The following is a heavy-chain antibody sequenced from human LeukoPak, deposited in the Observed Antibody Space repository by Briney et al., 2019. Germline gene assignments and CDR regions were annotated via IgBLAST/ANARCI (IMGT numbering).Heavy chain of an antibody. J-gene: IGHJ6*03. CDR2: IIPIFGTA. V-gene: IGHV1-69*13. CDR3: ARDSKSDHNPHYYYYMDV. CDR1: GGTFSSYA. Sequence: ASVKVSCKASGGTFSSYAISWVRQAPGQGLEWMGGIIPIFGTANYAQKFQGRVTITAGESTSTAYMELSSLRSEDTAVYYCARDSKSDHNPHYYYYMDVWGKGTTVTVSS. D-gene: IGHD1-1*01.